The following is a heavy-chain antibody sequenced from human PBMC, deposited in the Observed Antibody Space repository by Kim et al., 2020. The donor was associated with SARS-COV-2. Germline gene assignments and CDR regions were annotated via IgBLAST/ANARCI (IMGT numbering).Heavy chain of an antibody. D-gene: IGHD3-10*01. CDR1: GGTFSSYA. CDR2: IIPILGIA. J-gene: IGHJ6*02. Sequence: SVKVSCKASGGTFSSYAISWVRQAPGQGLEGMGRIIPILGIANYAQKFQGRVTITADKSTSTAYMELSSLRSEDTAVYYCASQITMVRGVITNYGMDVWGQGTTVTVSS. CDR3: ASQITMVRGVITNYGMDV. V-gene: IGHV1-69*04.